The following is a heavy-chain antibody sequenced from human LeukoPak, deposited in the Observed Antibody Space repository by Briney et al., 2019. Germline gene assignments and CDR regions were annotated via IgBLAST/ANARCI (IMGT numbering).Heavy chain of an antibody. J-gene: IGHJ4*02. Sequence: PGGSLRLSCAASGFTFSSYEMNWVRQAPGKGLEWVSYISSSGSTIYYADSVKGRFTISRDNAKNSLYLQMNSLRAEDTAVYYCARKGGVTYYFDYWGQGTLVTVSS. D-gene: IGHD3-16*01. V-gene: IGHV3-48*03. CDR3: ARKGGVTYYFDY. CDR2: ISSSGSTI. CDR1: GFTFSSYE.